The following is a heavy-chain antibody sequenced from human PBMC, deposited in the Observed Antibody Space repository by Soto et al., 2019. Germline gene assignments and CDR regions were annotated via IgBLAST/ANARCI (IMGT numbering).Heavy chain of an antibody. V-gene: IGHV5-51*01. CDR2: IYPGDFDT. J-gene: IGHJ4*02. CDR3: ARARDSSSSFYFDS. CDR1: GYTFATYW. Sequence: GESLKISCQGSGYTFATYWVGWVRQMPGKGLEWMGIIYPGDFDTRYSPSFQGQVSISADKSISTAYLQWNSLKASDTAIYYCARARDSSSSFYFDSWGQGALVTVSS. D-gene: IGHD6-13*01.